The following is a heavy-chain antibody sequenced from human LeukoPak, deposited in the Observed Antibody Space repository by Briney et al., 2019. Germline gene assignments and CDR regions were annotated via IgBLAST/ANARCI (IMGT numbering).Heavy chain of an antibody. J-gene: IGHJ4*02. CDR3: ATLSRPLTWQFDY. D-gene: IGHD5-24*01. CDR1: VYTLTELS. CDR2: FDPEDGET. Sequence: ASVKVSCKVSVYTLTELSMHWVRQAPGKGLEWMGGFDPEDGETIYAQKFQGRVNITEDTSTDTAYMELSGLRSEDTAVYDCATLSRPLTWQFDYWGQGTLVTVSS. V-gene: IGHV1-24*01.